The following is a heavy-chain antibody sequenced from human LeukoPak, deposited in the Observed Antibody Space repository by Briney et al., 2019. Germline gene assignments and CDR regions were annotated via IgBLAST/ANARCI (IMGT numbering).Heavy chain of an antibody. J-gene: IGHJ4*02. V-gene: IGHV3-23*01. CDR3: ARRRDSSAYYYFDY. Sequence: GGSLRLSCAASGFTFSSYAVNWVRQPPGKGLEWVSSISGSGDSTYYADSVKGRFTISRDNSKNTLYLQMNILRAEDTAVYYCARRRDSSAYYYFDYWGQGTPVTVSS. CDR1: GFTFSSYA. CDR2: ISGSGDST. D-gene: IGHD3-22*01.